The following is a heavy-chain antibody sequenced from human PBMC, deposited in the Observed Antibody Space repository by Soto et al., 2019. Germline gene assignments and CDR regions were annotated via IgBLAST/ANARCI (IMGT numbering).Heavy chain of an antibody. CDR1: EFTFSTYW. V-gene: IGHV3-7*01. CDR3: ARTKGAVAYDI. CDR2: IKEDGSEE. Sequence: ESGGGLVQPGGSLRLSCVASEFTFSTYWMSWVRQAPGKGLEWVANIKEDGSEEYYVDSVKGRFTISRDNAENSLYLQMNSLRAEDTAVYFCARTKGAVAYDIWGQGTMVTVSS. J-gene: IGHJ3*02. D-gene: IGHD3-16*01.